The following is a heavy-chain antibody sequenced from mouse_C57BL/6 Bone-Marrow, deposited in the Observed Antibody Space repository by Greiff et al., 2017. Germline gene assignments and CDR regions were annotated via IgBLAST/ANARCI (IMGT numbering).Heavy chain of an antibody. CDR1: GYTFTEYT. J-gene: IGHJ3*01. CDR2: FYPGSGSI. D-gene: IGHD2-13*01. Sequence: VMLVESGAELVKPGASVKLSCKASGYTFTEYTIHWVKQRSGQGLEWIGWFYPGSGSIKYKEKFKDKATLTADKSSSTVYMELSRWTSEDSAVYFCARQGDYYDLFAYWGQGTLVTVSA. CDR3: ARQGDYYDLFAY. V-gene: IGHV1-62-2*01.